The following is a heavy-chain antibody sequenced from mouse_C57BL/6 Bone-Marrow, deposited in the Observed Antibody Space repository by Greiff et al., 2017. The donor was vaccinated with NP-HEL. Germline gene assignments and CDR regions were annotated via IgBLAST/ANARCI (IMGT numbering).Heavy chain of an antibody. CDR1: CYTFTSYW. Sequence: VQLQQPGTELVKPGASVKLSCKASCYTFTSYWMHWVKQRPGQGLEWIGNINPSNGGTNYNEKFKSKATLTVDKSSSTAYMQLSSLTSEDSAVYYRARRDYGDYYFDYWGQGTTLTVSS. D-gene: IGHD1-1*01. J-gene: IGHJ2*01. CDR3: ARRDYGDYYFDY. CDR2: INPSNGGT. V-gene: IGHV1-53*01.